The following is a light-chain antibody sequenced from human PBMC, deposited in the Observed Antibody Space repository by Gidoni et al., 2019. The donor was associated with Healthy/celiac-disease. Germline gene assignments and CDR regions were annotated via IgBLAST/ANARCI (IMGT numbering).Light chain of an antibody. CDR2: AAS. V-gene: IGKV1-39*01. Sequence: DIQMTQSPSSLSASVGDRVTITCRASQSISSYLNWYQQKPGKAPKLLIYAASSLQSGVPSRFSGSGSGTDCTLTISSLQPEDFATYYCQQSYSTSWTCGQXTKVEIK. CDR3: QQSYSTSWT. CDR1: QSISSY. J-gene: IGKJ1*01.